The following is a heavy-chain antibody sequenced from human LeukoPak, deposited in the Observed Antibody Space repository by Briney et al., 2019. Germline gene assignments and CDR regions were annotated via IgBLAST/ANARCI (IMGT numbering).Heavy chain of an antibody. V-gene: IGHV1-46*01. Sequence: GASVKVSCKASGYTFTSYYMHWVRQAPGQGLEWMGIINPSGGSTSYAQKFQGRVTMTRDTSTSTVYMELSSLRSEDTAVYYCAREENGSGSYYKGQPDYWGQGTLVTVSS. D-gene: IGHD3-10*01. CDR3: AREENGSGSYYKGQPDY. J-gene: IGHJ4*02. CDR1: GYTFTSYY. CDR2: INPSGGST.